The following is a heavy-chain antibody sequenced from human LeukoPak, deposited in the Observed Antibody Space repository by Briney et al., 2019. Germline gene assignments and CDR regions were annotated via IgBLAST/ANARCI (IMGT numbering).Heavy chain of an antibody. CDR2: ISGSGGST. D-gene: IGHD1/OR15-1a*01. CDR1: GFTFSSQT. V-gene: IGHV3-23*01. Sequence: GGSLRPSCAASGFTFSSQTMSWVRQAPGKGLEWVSAISGSGGSTYYADSVKGRFTISRDNAKNSLYLQMNSLRAEDTAVYYCARTRYFDLWGRGTLVTVSS. CDR3: ARTRYFDL. J-gene: IGHJ2*01.